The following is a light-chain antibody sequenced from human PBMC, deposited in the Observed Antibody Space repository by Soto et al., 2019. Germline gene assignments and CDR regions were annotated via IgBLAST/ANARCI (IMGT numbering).Light chain of an antibody. J-gene: IGKJ1*01. CDR1: QSVRTN. CDR2: AAS. CDR3: QQYDRWWT. Sequence: EIPVTQSPATLSVSPGERATLSCRASQSVRTNLAWYQQKPGQAPRLVIYAASTRASGVPARFSGSGSGTEFTLTISSVKSEDFAVYYCQQYDRWWTFGQGTKVDI. V-gene: IGKV3D-15*01.